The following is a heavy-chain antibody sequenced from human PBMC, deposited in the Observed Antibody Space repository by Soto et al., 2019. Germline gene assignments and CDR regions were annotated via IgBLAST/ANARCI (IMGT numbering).Heavy chain of an antibody. CDR1: GGSFSDYI. D-gene: IGHD3-22*01. Sequence: PSETLSLTSDVYGGSFSDYIGTWIRQSPGKGLEWIGSIHYSGTTYDNPSLKSRVTTSVDTSKNQFSLNLRSVTAADTAVYHCARLLHDSSGYYYFDYWGQGTLVTVS. J-gene: IGHJ4*02. V-gene: IGHV4-34*01. CDR3: ARLLHDSSGYYYFDY. CDR2: IHYSGTT.